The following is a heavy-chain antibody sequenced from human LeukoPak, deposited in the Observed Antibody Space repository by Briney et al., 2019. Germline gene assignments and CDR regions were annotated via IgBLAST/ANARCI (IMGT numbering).Heavy chain of an antibody. CDR2: IYPGDSDT. Sequence: GESPEISCQGSGYRFNSYWIGWVRQMPGKGLEWMGIIYPGDSDTRYSPSFQGQVTISADKSIYTAFLQWSSLKVSDTSMYYCTRPFGEAVEDTRGCVDYWGQGTLVTVTS. D-gene: IGHD3-10*01. CDR3: TRPFGEAVEDTRGCVDY. CDR1: GYRFNSYW. V-gene: IGHV5-51*01. J-gene: IGHJ4*02.